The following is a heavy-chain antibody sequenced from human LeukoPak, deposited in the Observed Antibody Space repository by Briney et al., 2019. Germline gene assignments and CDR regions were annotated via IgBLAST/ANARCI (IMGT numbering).Heavy chain of an antibody. V-gene: IGHV3-23*01. Sequence: PGRSLRLSCAASGFTFDDYAMHWVRQAPGKGLEWVSAISGSGGSTYYADSVKGRFTISRDNSKNTLYLQMNSLRAEDTAVYYCARPTTYSSIPALFDYWGQGTLVTVSS. J-gene: IGHJ4*02. D-gene: IGHD6-13*01. CDR3: ARPTTYSSIPALFDY. CDR1: GFTFDDYA. CDR2: ISGSGGST.